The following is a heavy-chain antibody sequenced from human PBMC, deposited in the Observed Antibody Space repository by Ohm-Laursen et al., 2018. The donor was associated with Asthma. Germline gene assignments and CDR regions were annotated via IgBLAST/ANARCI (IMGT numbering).Heavy chain of an antibody. V-gene: IGHV3-74*01. CDR1: GFTFSTYC. Sequence: SLRLSCAAPGFTFSTYCMHWVRQAPGKGLVWVSRVYGDGSNTIYADSVKGRFTVSRDNAKNSLYLQMNSLRAEDTAVYYCLANRELLRRYYFDYWGQGTLITVSS. CDR3: LANRELLRRYYFDY. J-gene: IGHJ4*02. D-gene: IGHD1-26*01. CDR2: VYGDGSNT.